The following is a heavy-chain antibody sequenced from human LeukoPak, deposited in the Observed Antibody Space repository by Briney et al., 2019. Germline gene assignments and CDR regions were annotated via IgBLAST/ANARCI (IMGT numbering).Heavy chain of an antibody. Sequence: HGESLKISCKGSGYNFTSYWIGWVRQLPGKGLEWMGIIYPGDSDTRYSPSFQGQVTISADKSISTAYLQWDRLKASDTAMYYCARHVEPAASTYYMDIWGKGTTVTVSS. CDR3: ARHVEPAASTYYMDI. CDR2: IYPGDSDT. J-gene: IGHJ6*03. V-gene: IGHV5-51*01. D-gene: IGHD2-2*01. CDR1: GYNFTSYW.